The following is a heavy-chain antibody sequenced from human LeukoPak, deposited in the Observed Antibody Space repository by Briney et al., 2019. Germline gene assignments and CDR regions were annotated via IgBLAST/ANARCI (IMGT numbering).Heavy chain of an antibody. J-gene: IGHJ5*02. CDR2: ISAYNGNT. Sequence: ASVKVSCKASGYTFTSYSISWVRQAPGKGLEWMGWISAYNGNTNYAQKLQGRVTMTTDTSTSTAYMELRSLRSDDTAVYYCAREGLQDNWFDPWGQRTLVTVSS. D-gene: IGHD4-11*01. V-gene: IGHV1-18*01. CDR3: AREGLQDNWFDP. CDR1: GYTFTSYS.